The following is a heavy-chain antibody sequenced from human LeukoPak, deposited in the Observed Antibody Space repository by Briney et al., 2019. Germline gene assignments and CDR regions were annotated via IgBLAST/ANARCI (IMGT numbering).Heavy chain of an antibody. Sequence: GGSLRLSCAASGFTFSGYSMNWVRQAPGKWLEWLSYISSGSRTIYYADSVKGRFTVSRDNAKNSLYLQMNSLRAEDTAVYYCARESISGHRDFDYWGQGALVTVSS. D-gene: IGHD1-26*01. CDR1: GFTFSGYS. CDR3: ARESISGHRDFDY. J-gene: IGHJ4*02. V-gene: IGHV3-48*01. CDR2: ISSGSRTI.